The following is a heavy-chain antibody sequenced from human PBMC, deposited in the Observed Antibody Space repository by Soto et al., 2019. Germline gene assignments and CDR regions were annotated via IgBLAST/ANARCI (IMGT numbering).Heavy chain of an antibody. J-gene: IGHJ6*02. CDR1: GFTFSSYG. D-gene: IGHD6-6*01. CDR2: IWYDGSNK. V-gene: IGHV3-33*01. Sequence: PGGSLRLSCAASGFTFSSYGMHWVRQAPGKGLEWVAVIWYDGSNKYYADSVKGRFTISRDNSKNTLYLQMNSLRAEDTAVYYCARDRQLRLDDGIDVWGQGTTVTVSS. CDR3: ARDRQLRLDDGIDV.